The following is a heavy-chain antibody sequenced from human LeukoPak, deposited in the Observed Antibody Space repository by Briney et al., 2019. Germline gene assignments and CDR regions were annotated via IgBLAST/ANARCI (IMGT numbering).Heavy chain of an antibody. J-gene: IGHJ4*02. D-gene: IGHD1-26*01. CDR2: ISWNSDSI. CDR1: GFTFDDYA. Sequence: GRSLRLSCAASGFTFDDYAMHWDRQAPGKGLEWVSGISWNSDSIGYADSVKGRFTISRDNAKNSLYLQMNSLRAEDTALYYCAKDTAIRSGSYYRYFDYWGQGTLVTVSS. CDR3: AKDTAIRSGSYYRYFDY. V-gene: IGHV3-9*01.